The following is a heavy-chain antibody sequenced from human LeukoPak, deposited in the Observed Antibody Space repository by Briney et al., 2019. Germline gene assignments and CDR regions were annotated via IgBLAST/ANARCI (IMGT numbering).Heavy chain of an antibody. V-gene: IGHV4-34*01. D-gene: IGHD3-22*01. CDR3: ARDYYDSSGYQYYYYGMDV. CDR2: INHSGST. J-gene: IGHJ6*02. CDR1: GGSFSGYY. Sequence: SETLSLTCAVYGGSFSGYYWSWIRQPPGKGLEWIGEINHSGSTNYNPSLKSRVTISVDTSKNQFSLKLSSVAAADTAVYYCARDYYDSSGYQYYYYGMDVWGQGTTVTVSS.